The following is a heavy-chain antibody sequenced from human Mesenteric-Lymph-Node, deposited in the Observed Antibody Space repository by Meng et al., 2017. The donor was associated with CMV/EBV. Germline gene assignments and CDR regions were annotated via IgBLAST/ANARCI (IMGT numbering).Heavy chain of an antibody. D-gene: IGHD2-8*01. V-gene: IGHV3-23*01. J-gene: IGHJ4*02. CDR3: ARLIPPARFDY. CDR2: IGSSGGST. CDR1: GFAFSDYA. Sequence: SCADSGFAFSDYAVSWVRQAPGKGLEWISVIGSSGGSTYYADSVKGRFSISRDIFKNTLYLQMNALRAEDTAVYYCARLIPPARFDYWGQGTLVTVSS.